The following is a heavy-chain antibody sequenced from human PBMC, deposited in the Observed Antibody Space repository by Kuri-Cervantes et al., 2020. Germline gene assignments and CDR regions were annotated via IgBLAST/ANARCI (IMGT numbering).Heavy chain of an antibody. CDR2: INPSGGST. J-gene: IGHJ3*02. Sequence: ASVKVSCKASGYTFTSYGISWVRQAPGQGLEWMGIINPSGGSTSYAQKFQGRVTMTRDTSTSTVYMELSSLRSEDTAVYYCARDSTRSYGDLRRGAFDIWGQGTMVTVSS. V-gene: IGHV1-46*01. D-gene: IGHD4-17*01. CDR3: ARDSTRSYGDLRRGAFDI. CDR1: GYTFTSYG.